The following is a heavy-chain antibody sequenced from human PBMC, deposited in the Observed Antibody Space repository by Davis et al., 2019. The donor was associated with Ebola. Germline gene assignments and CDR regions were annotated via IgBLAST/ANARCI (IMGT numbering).Heavy chain of an antibody. CDR3: ARGDYGDYHVDY. J-gene: IGHJ4*02. Sequence: GESLKISCAASGFTFSSYAMSWVRQAPGKGLEWVSVISGSGGSTYYADSVKGRFTISRDNSKNTLYLQMNSLRAEDTAVYYCARGDYGDYHVDYWGQGTLVTVSS. V-gene: IGHV3-23*01. CDR2: ISGSGGST. D-gene: IGHD4-17*01. CDR1: GFTFSSYA.